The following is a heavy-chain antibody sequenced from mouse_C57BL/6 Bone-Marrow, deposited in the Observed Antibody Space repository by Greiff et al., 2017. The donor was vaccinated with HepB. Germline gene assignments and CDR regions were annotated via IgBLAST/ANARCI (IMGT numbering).Heavy chain of an antibody. CDR2: INPSTGGT. CDR3: ASPYGSSPAWFAY. Sequence: VQLQQSGPELVKPGASVKISCKASGYSFTGYYMNWVKQSPEKSLEWIGEINPSTGGTTYNQKFKAKATLTVDKSSSTAYMQLKSLTSEDSAVYFCASPYGSSPAWFAYWGQGTLVTVSA. J-gene: IGHJ3*01. CDR1: GYSFTGYY. D-gene: IGHD1-1*01. V-gene: IGHV1-42*01.